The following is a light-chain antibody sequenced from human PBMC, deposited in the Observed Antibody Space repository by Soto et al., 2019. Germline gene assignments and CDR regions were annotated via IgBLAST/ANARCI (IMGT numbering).Light chain of an antibody. CDR1: SSDVGGYNY. V-gene: IGLV2-11*01. CDR3: CSNAGSYEV. Sequence: QSALTQPRSVSGSPGQSVTISCTGTSSDVGGYNYVSWYQQHPGKAPKGMIYDVSERPSGVPDRFSGSKSGNTASLTISGVQAEDEADYYCCSNAGSYEVFGGGTKLTVL. J-gene: IGLJ2*01. CDR2: DVS.